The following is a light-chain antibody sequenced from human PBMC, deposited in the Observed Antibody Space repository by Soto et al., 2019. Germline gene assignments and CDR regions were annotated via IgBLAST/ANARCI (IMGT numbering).Light chain of an antibody. J-gene: IGKJ4*01. V-gene: IGKV3-15*01. Sequence: EIVMTQSPGTLSVSPGERATLSCRASQSVSSNLAWYQQKPGQAPRLLIYVASTRATGIPARFSGSGSGTEFTLTISSLQSEDFAVYYCQQYNNWPPLTFGGGTKVEIK. CDR3: QQYNNWPPLT. CDR1: QSVSSN. CDR2: VAS.